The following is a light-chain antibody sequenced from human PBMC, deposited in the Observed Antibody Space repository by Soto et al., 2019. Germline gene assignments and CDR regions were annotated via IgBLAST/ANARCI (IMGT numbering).Light chain of an antibody. V-gene: IGLV2-14*01. J-gene: IGLJ1*01. CDR1: NSDVGGYVY. CDR3: ISFTSSTSYV. Sequence: QSVLTQPASVSGSPGQSITVSCTGTNSDVGGYVYVSWYPQLPGKAPKLMIFNVSNRPSGVSNRFSGSKSGNTASLTISGLQAEDEADYYCISFTSSTSYVFGTGTKLTVL. CDR2: NVS.